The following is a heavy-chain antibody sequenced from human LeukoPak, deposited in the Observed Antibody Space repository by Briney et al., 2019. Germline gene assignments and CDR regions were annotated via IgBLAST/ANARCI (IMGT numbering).Heavy chain of an antibody. CDR1: GFTFSSYW. CDR3: ARDGHSGKVFDY. J-gene: IGHJ4*02. Sequence: GGSLRLSCAASGFTFSSYWMHWVRHAPGKGLVWVSRINSDGSSTSYADSVKGRFTISRDNAKNTLYLQMNSLRAEDTAVYYCARDGHSGKVFDYWGQGTLVTVSS. CDR2: INSDGSST. D-gene: IGHD5-12*01. V-gene: IGHV3-74*01.